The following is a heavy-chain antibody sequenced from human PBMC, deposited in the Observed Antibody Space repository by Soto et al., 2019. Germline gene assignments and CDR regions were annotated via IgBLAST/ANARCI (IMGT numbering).Heavy chain of an antibody. D-gene: IGHD2-15*01. V-gene: IGHV4-30-2*01. CDR1: GGSISSGGYS. CDR3: ARGGGGYCSGGSCYFDY. CDR2: IYHSGST. Sequence: QLQLQESGSGLVKPSQTLSLTCAVSGGSISSGGYSWSWIRQPPGKGLEWIGYIYHSGSTYYNPSLKSRVTISVDRSKNQFSLKLSSVTAADTAVYYCARGGGGYCSGGSCYFDYWGQGTLVTVSS. J-gene: IGHJ4*02.